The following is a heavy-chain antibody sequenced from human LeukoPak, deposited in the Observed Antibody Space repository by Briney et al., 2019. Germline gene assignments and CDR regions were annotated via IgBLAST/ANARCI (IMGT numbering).Heavy chain of an antibody. CDR2: IRYDGSNK. Sequence: PGGSLRLSCAASGFTFSRYGIHWVRQAPGKGLEWVAFIRYDGSNKYYADSVKGRFTISRDNSKNTLYLQMNSLRAEDTAVYYCASGARTLFDPWGQGTLVTVSS. V-gene: IGHV3-30*02. CDR1: GFTFSRYG. J-gene: IGHJ5*02. CDR3: ASGARTLFDP. D-gene: IGHD1-26*01.